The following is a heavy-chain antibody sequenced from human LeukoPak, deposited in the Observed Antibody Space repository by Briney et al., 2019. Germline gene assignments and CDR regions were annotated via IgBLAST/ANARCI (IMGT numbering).Heavy chain of an antibody. J-gene: IGHJ4*02. CDR2: IRYDGSNK. V-gene: IGHV3-30*02. Sequence: GGSLRLSCAASGFTFSSYGMHWVRQAPGKGLEWVAFIRYDGSNKYYADSVKGRFTISRDNSKNTLYLQMNSLRAEDTAVYYCAKGIYSGSYYRGLDYWGQGTLVTVSS. D-gene: IGHD1-26*01. CDR3: AKGIYSGSYYRGLDY. CDR1: GFTFSSYG.